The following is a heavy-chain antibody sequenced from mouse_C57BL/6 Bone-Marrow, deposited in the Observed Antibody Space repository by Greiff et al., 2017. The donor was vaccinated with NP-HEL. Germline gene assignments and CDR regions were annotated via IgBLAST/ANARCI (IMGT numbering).Heavy chain of an antibody. CDR2: INPNNGGT. CDR1: GYTFTDYN. Sequence: EVQLQQSGPELVKPGASVKIPCKASGYTFTDYNMDWVKQSHGKSLEWIGDINPNNGGTIYNQKFKGKATLTVDKSSSTAYMELRSLTSEDTAVYYCARWDDGYYFAWFAYWGQGTLVTVSA. D-gene: IGHD2-3*01. CDR3: ARWDDGYYFAWFAY. V-gene: IGHV1-18*01. J-gene: IGHJ3*01.